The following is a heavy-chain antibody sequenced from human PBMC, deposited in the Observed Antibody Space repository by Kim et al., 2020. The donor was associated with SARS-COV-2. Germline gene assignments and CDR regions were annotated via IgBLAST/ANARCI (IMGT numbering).Heavy chain of an antibody. Sequence: SRVTISVDTSKNQFSLKLSSVTAADTAVYYCARHWWGMVRGVINGFYFDYWGQGTLVTVSS. CDR3: ARHWWGMVRGVINGFYFDY. V-gene: IGHV4-39*01. J-gene: IGHJ4*02. D-gene: IGHD3-10*01.